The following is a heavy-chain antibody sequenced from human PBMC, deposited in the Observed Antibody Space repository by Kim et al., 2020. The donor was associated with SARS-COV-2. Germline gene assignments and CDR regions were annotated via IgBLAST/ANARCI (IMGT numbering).Heavy chain of an antibody. J-gene: IGHJ4*02. CDR3: TGRRYYYDSSGYYAGDY. CDR2: IKSKTDGGTT. V-gene: IGHV3-15*01. D-gene: IGHD3-22*01. CDR1: GFTFSNAW. Sequence: GGSLRLSCAASGFTFSNAWMSWVRQAPGKGLEWVGRIKSKTDGGTTDYAAPVKGRFTISRDDSKNTLYLQMNSLKTEDTAVYYCTGRRYYYDSSGYYAGDYWGQGTLVTVSS.